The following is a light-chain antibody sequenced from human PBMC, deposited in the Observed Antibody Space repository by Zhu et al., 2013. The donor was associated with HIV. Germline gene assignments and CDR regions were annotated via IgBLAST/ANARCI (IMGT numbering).Light chain of an antibody. Sequence: QSALTQPASVSGPPGQSVTISCTGTGSDVGSYNRVSWYQQSPGKAPKLMIFEVSKRPSGVSERFSGSKSGTSATLGITGLQTGDEADYYCGTWDTSLRSVVFGGGTKVTVL. CDR1: GSDVGSYNR. CDR3: GTWDTSLRSVV. J-gene: IGLJ2*01. V-gene: IGLV2-18*01. CDR2: EVS.